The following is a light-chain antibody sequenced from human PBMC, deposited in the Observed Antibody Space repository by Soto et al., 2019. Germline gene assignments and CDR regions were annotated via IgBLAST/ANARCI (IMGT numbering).Light chain of an antibody. CDR1: SSNIGSNT. CDR2: SNN. V-gene: IGLV1-44*01. CDR3: AAWDDSLSWV. J-gene: IGLJ3*02. Sequence: QSVLTQPPSASGTPGRRVTISCSGSSSNIGSNTVNWYQQLPGTAPKHLIFSNNQRPSGVPDRFSGSKSGTSASLASSGLQPEDEADYYCAAWDDSLSWVFGGGTKLTVL.